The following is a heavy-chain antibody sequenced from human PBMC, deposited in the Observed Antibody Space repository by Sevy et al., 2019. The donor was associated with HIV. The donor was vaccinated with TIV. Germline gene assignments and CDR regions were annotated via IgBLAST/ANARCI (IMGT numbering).Heavy chain of an antibody. Sequence: ASVKVSCKTSGYTVTGYYIHWVRQAPGQGLEWIGWINPNSGGTYFAKKFQDSVTMTTDTSVKTAYMELRSLRFDDTAVYYCATMGDYYDSSGYYPLKFWSQGTLVTVSS. J-gene: IGHJ1*01. CDR1: GYTVTGYY. D-gene: IGHD3-22*01. CDR3: ATMGDYYDSSGYYPLKF. CDR2: INPNSGGT. V-gene: IGHV1-2*02.